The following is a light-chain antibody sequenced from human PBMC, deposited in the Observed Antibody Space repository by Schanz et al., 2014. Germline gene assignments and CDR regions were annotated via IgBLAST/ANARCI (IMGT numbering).Light chain of an antibody. CDR3: QQYGNSWT. CDR1: QSVSRY. CDR2: GAS. J-gene: IGKJ1*01. V-gene: IGKV3-20*01. Sequence: EIVLTQSPGTLSLSPGERATLSCRASQSVSRYLAWYQQTPGQAPRLLIYGASSRATGIADRFSGSGSGTDFTLTINRLEPEDFAVYYCQQYGNSWTFGQGTKVEVK.